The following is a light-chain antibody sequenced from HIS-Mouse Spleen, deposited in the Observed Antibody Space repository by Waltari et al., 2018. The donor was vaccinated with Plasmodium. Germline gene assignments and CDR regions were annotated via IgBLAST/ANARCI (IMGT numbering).Light chain of an antibody. CDR1: SSDVGGYNY. V-gene: IGLV2-14*03. CDR3: GTWDSSLSAGVV. CDR2: DVS. J-gene: IGLJ2*01. Sequence: QSALTQPASVSGSPGQSITISCTGTSSDVGGYNYVSWYQQHPGKAPKLMIYDVSKRPAGVSNRFSGSKAGTSATLGITGLQTGDEADYYCGTWDSSLSAGVVFGGGTKLTVL.